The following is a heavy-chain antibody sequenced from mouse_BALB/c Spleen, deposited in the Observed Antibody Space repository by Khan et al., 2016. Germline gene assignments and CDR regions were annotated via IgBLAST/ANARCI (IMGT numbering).Heavy chain of an antibody. V-gene: IGHV5-17*02. CDR3: TRGDY. CDR1: GFTFSRFG. Sequence: EVELVESGGGLVQPGGSRKLSCAASGFTFSRFGMHWVRQTPEKGLEWVAFISSGSSTIDYADTLKGRFTISRDNPTNALLLQLTSLRSAGTAIYYCTRGDYWGQGTTLTVSS. J-gene: IGHJ2*01. CDR2: ISSGSSTI.